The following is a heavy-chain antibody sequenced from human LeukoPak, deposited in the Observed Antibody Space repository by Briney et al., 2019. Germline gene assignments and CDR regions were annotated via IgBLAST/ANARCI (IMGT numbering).Heavy chain of an antibody. J-gene: IGHJ4*02. V-gene: IGHV3-7*01. CDR1: VFTFSAFW. CDR3: ARYTVPFCGGDCYSQFFDY. CDR2: IKEDGSER. Sequence: PGGSLRLSCAASVFTFSAFWMSWVRQAPGKGLEWVGNIKEDGSERHYVDSVKGRFTISRDNAENSLYMQMSRLRVEDTAVYYWARYTVPFCGGDCYSQFFDYWGQGALVTVSP. D-gene: IGHD2-21*01.